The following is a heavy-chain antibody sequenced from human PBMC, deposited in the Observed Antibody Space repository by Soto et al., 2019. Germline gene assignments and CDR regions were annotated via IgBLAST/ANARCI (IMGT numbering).Heavy chain of an antibody. CDR3: ARTYYSGSGSYYIFDY. CDR2: IDPRDSYS. D-gene: IGHD3-10*01. CDR1: GYSFTSYW. Sequence: PGESLKISCNGSGYSFTSYWITWVLQMPGKGLEWMGRIDPRDSYSSYSPSFQGHVTMSADKSISTAYLQWSSLMASDTAMYYCARTYYSGSGSYYIFDYWGRGTLVTVSS. J-gene: IGHJ4*02. V-gene: IGHV5-10-1*01.